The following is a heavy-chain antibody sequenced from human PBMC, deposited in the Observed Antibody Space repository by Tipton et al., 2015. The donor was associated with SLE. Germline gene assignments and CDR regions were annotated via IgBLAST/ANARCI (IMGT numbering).Heavy chain of an antibody. CDR1: GFTFSTYA. CDR2: IRFDASNE. Sequence: SLRLSCAASGFTFSTYAMHWVRQAPGKGLEWVAFIRFDASNENYGDSVKGRFTISRDNSKNTLHLQMSSLRPDDTAVYFCARIIAGHGDAFDVWGQGTMVTVSS. CDR3: ARIIAGHGDAFDV. V-gene: IGHV3-30*19. J-gene: IGHJ3*01.